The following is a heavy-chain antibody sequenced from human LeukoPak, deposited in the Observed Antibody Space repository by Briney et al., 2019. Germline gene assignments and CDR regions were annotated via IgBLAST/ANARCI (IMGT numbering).Heavy chain of an antibody. D-gene: IGHD3-22*01. CDR3: ARGDYYDNSGCYGAEYFQH. V-gene: IGHV4-34*01. CDR2: INHSGSI. Sequence: PSETLSLTCAVYGGSFSGYYWSWIRQPPGKGLEWIGEINHSGSINYNPSLKSRVTISVDTSKNQFSLKLSSVTAADTAVYYCARGDYYDNSGCYGAEYFQHWGQGTLVTVSS. J-gene: IGHJ1*01. CDR1: GGSFSGYY.